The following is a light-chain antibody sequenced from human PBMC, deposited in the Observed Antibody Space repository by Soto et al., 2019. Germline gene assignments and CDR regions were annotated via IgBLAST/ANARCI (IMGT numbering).Light chain of an antibody. CDR1: QGISNF. Sequence: DIHMTQSPTSMYASVGDRVTITCRASQGISNFLAWHQQKPGKVPKLLIYAASTLQSGVPSRFSGSGSGTDFTLTITSLQPEDVATYYCQKYNSAPWTFGQGTKVDIK. CDR2: AAS. J-gene: IGKJ1*01. V-gene: IGKV1-27*01. CDR3: QKYNSAPWT.